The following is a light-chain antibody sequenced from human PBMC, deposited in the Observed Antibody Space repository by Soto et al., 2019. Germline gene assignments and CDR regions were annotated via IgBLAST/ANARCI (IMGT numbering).Light chain of an antibody. V-gene: IGKV3-20*01. CDR2: GAS. J-gene: IGKJ1*01. Sequence: EIVLTQSPGSLSLSPGQRATLSCRASQSVDTTFFAWYQKKPGQAPRLLIRGASKRATGIPDRFSGSGSGTDFTLIISRLEPEDFEVYYCQQYMSSVTFGQGTKVEIK. CDR1: QSVDTTF. CDR3: QQYMSSVT.